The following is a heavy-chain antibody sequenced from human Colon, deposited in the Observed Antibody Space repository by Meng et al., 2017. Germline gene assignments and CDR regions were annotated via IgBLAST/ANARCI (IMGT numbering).Heavy chain of an antibody. CDR3: ARGRVVVVASPSDY. Sequence: EVQLVESGGGLVKPGGSRRLSCAASGFTFSSDSMTWVRQAPGKGLEWVSSISSSSSYADSVKGRFTISRDNAKNSLYLQMNSLRAEDTAVYYCARGRVVVVASPSDYWGQGTLVTVSS. CDR2: ISSSSS. CDR1: GFTFSSDS. D-gene: IGHD2-15*01. V-gene: IGHV3-21*01. J-gene: IGHJ4*02.